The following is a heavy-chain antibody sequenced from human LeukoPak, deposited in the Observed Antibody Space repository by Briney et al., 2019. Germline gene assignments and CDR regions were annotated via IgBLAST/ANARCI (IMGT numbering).Heavy chain of an antibody. Sequence: PGGSLRLSCAASGFTFSSYWLSWVRQAPGKGLEWVSAISGSGGSTYYADSVKGRFTISRDNSKNTLYLQMNSLRAEDTAVYYCAKGISGSYLFDYWGQGTLVTVSS. CDR1: GFTFSSYW. CDR2: ISGSGGST. J-gene: IGHJ4*02. V-gene: IGHV3-23*01. D-gene: IGHD1-26*01. CDR3: AKGISGSYLFDY.